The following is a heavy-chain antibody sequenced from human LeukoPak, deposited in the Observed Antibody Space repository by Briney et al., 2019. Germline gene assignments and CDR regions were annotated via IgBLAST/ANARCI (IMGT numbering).Heavy chain of an antibody. Sequence: SETLSLTCTVSGGSISSYYWSWIRQPPGKGLEWIGYVFHSGTTNYNPSFKSRVAMTVDTAKNQFSLRLTSVTTADPAVYYCARDRKQHYSTSSLNNYYDLDVWGPGTTVTVSS. CDR2: VFHSGTT. V-gene: IGHV4-59*01. CDR1: GGSISSYY. CDR3: ARDRKQHYSTSSLNNYYDLDV. J-gene: IGHJ6*02. D-gene: IGHD2/OR15-2a*01.